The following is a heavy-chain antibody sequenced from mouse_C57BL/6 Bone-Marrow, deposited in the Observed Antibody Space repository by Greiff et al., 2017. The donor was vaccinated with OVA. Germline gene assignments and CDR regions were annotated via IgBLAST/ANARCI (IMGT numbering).Heavy chain of an antibody. CDR1: GYTFTSYD. J-gene: IGHJ3*01. V-gene: IGHV1-85*01. CDR3: EKFSNGYSAWFAY. CDR2: IYPRDGST. D-gene: IGHD2-14*01. Sequence: QVQLQQSGPELVKPGASVKLSCKASGYTFTSYDINWVKQRPGQGLEWIGWIYPRDGSTKYNEKFKGKATLTVDTSSSTAYMELHSLTSEDSAVYLCEKFSNGYSAWFAYWGQGTLVTVSA.